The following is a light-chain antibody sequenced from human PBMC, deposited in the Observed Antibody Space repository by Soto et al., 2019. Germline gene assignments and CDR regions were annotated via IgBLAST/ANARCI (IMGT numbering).Light chain of an antibody. Sequence: QPVLTQSPSASASLGDSVKLTCTLSSGHSSYAIAWHQQQPEKGPRYLMKLNTDGSHSKGDGIPDRFSGSSSGAERYLTISSLQSEDEADYYCQTWDTGIHVVFGGGTKLTVL. CDR3: QTWDTGIHVV. CDR2: LNTDGSH. V-gene: IGLV4-69*01. CDR1: SGHSSYA. J-gene: IGLJ2*01.